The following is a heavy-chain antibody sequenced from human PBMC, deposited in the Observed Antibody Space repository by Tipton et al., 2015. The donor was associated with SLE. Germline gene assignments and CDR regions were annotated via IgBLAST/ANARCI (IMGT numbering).Heavy chain of an antibody. V-gene: IGHV4-30-4*07. Sequence: TLSLTCAVSGGSISSGGYSWSWIRQPPGKGLEWIGYIYYSGSTNYNPSLKSRVTISVDKSKNQFSLKLSSVTAADTAVYYCARHSLWHYFDYWGQGTLVTVSS. J-gene: IGHJ4*02. CDR3: ARHSLWHYFDY. CDR2: IYYSGST. D-gene: IGHD2-21*01. CDR1: GGSISSGGYS.